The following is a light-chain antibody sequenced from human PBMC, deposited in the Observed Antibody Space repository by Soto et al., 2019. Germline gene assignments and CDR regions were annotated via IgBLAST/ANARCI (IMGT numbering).Light chain of an antibody. CDR3: AGWDDSLNGYV. J-gene: IGLJ1*01. V-gene: IGLV1-44*01. CDR1: SSNIGSNT. CDR2: SNN. Sequence: QSVLTQPPSASGTPGQRVTISCSGSSSNIGSNTVNWYQQLPGTAPKLLIYSNNQRPSWVPDRFSGSKSGTSAPLAISGLQSEDEADYYCAGWDDSLNGYVFGTGTKLTVL.